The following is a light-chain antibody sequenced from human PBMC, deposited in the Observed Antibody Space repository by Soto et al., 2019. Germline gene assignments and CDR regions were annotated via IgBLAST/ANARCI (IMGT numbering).Light chain of an antibody. V-gene: IGKV1-33*01. CDR2: AAS. CDR1: QDISNF. J-gene: IGKJ5*01. CDR3: QQYSTLIT. Sequence: DIQMTQSPSSLSVSVGDRVTITCQASQDISNFLNWYQQKPGIGPKVLIYAASKLETGVPSRFSGSGSGTVFTFTISSLQPEDVATYYCQQYSTLITFGQGTRLEIK.